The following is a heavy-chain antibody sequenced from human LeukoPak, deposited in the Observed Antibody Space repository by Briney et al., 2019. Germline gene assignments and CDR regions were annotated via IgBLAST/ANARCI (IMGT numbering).Heavy chain of an antibody. J-gene: IGHJ4*02. D-gene: IGHD6-13*01. CDR1: GFTFSSYA. CDR3: ARGVSLAAY. V-gene: IGHV3-30-3*01. Sequence: PGRSLRLSCAASGFTFSSYAMHWVRQAPGKGLEWVAVISYDGSNKYYADSVKGRFTISRDNSKNTLYLQMNSLRAEDTAVYYCARGVSLAAYWGQGTLVTVSS. CDR2: ISYDGSNK.